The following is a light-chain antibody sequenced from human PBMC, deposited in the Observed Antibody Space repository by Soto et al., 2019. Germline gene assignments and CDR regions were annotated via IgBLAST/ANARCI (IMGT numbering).Light chain of an antibody. CDR1: KIGSKI. V-gene: IGLV3-21*02. Sequence: SYDLTHPPSVSVAPGRRAKLTCGGAKIGSKIVHWYKQRPGQAPVAVVFDATDRPSGIPDRISASRSGDTATLTISRVDAGDYADYYCQVWASTAEFFVFGSGTKVTVL. J-gene: IGLJ1*01. CDR3: QVWASTAEFFV. CDR2: DAT.